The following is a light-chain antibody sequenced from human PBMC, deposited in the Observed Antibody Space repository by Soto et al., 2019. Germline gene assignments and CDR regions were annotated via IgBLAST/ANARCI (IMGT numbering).Light chain of an antibody. CDR1: SGHSSYA. CDR3: QTWGTGIHV. J-gene: IGLJ1*01. CDR2: LSSDGSH. Sequence: QPVLTQSPSASASLGASVKLTCTLSSGHSSYAIAWHQQQPEKGPRYLMKLSSDGSHSRGDGIPDRFSGSSSGAERYLTISSLQSEDEADYYCQTWGTGIHVFGTGTKLTVL. V-gene: IGLV4-69*01.